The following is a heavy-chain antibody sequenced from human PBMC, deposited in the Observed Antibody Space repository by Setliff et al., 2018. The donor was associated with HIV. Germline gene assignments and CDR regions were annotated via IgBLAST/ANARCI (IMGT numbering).Heavy chain of an antibody. Sequence: GGSLRLSCAASGFTFSSYDMHWVRQATGKGLEWVSAIGTAGDTYYPGSVKGRFTISRENAKNSLYLQMNSLRAEDTAVYYCAGAYYYESSGYYWVYWGQGTLVTVSS. CDR2: IGTAGDT. CDR1: GFTFSSYD. J-gene: IGHJ4*02. CDR3: AGAYYYESSGYYWVY. V-gene: IGHV3-13*01. D-gene: IGHD3-22*01.